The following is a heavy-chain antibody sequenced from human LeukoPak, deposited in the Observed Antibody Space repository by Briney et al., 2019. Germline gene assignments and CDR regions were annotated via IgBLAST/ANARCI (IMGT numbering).Heavy chain of an antibody. CDR1: RGTFSSYA. V-gene: IGHV1-69*13. J-gene: IGHJ5*02. CDR3: ARDARHKYCSSASCYRGWLDP. D-gene: IGHD2-2*01. Sequence: ASVNVSCKASRGTFSSYAISWVRHAPAQGREWMGGIIPMFATANYAQKFQGRVTITADESTSTAYMELSSLRCEDTAVYYCARDARHKYCSSASCYRGWLDPWGQGTLVTVSS. CDR2: IIPMFATA.